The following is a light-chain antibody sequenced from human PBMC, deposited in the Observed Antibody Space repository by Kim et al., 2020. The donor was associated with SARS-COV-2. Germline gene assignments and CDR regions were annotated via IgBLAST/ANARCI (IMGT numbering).Light chain of an antibody. J-gene: IGLJ1*01. CDR3: CSHAGTYTYV. V-gene: IGLV2-11*03. CDR1: SSDVGGYNY. CDR2: DVS. Sequence: GQSVTISCTGTSSDVGGYNYVSWYQQHPDKAPKFMIYDVSKRPSGVPDRFSGSKSGNTASLTISGLQAEDEADYYCCSHAGTYTYVFGTGTKVTVL.